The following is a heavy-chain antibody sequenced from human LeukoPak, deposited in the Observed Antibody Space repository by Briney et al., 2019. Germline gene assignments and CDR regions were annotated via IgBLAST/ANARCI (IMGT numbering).Heavy chain of an antibody. V-gene: IGHV3-23*01. CDR3: AKDTNRAAGRSGFDP. D-gene: IGHD6-13*01. Sequence: RTGGSLRLSCAASGFTFSSYAMSWVRQAPGKGLEWVSAISGSGGSTYYADSVKGRFTISRDNSKNTLYLQMNSLRAEDTAVYYCAKDTNRAAGRSGFDPWGQGTLVTVSS. CDR2: ISGSGGST. J-gene: IGHJ5*02. CDR1: GFTFSSYA.